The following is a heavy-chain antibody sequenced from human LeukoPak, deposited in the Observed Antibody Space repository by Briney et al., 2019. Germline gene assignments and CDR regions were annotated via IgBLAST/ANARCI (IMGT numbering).Heavy chain of an antibody. Sequence: SETLSLTCAVYGGSFSGYYWSWIRQPPGKGLEWIGEINHSGSTNYNPSLKSRVTISVDTSKNQFSLKLSSVTAADTAVYYCARGITIFGVVIFFDAFDIWGQGTMVTVSS. CDR2: INHSGST. J-gene: IGHJ3*02. V-gene: IGHV4-34*01. CDR1: GGSFSGYY. D-gene: IGHD3-3*01. CDR3: ARGITIFGVVIFFDAFDI.